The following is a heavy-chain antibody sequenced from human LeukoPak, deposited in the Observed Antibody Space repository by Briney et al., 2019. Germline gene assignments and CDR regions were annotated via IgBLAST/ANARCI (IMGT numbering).Heavy chain of an antibody. CDR2: IGGSGAST. CDR3: AKGSGAVKDYFDY. Sequence: GGSLRLSCTTPKFNFRNYGLTWVRQAPGKGLEWVSGIGGSGASTYYADSVKGRFTISRDNSKNTLYLQMNSLRAEDTAIYYCAKGSGAVKDYFDYWGQGTLVTVSS. V-gene: IGHV3-23*01. D-gene: IGHD2-15*01. CDR1: KFNFRNYG. J-gene: IGHJ4*02.